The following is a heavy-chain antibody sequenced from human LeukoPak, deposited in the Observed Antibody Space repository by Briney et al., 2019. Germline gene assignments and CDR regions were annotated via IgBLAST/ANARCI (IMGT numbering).Heavy chain of an antibody. Sequence: GGSLRLSCAASGFTFDDYTMHWVRQAPGKGLEWVSLISWDGGSTYYADSVKGRFTISRDNSKNSLYLQMNSLRAEDTAVYYCAKGRPNFDWFLIDYWGQGTLVTVSS. CDR3: AKGRPNFDWFLIDY. V-gene: IGHV3-43*01. D-gene: IGHD3-9*01. J-gene: IGHJ4*02. CDR1: GFTFDDYT. CDR2: ISWDGGST.